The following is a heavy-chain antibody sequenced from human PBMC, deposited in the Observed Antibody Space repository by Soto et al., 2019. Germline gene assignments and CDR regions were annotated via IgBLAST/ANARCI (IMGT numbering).Heavy chain of an antibody. CDR1: GGTFSSYA. Sequence: GASVKVSCKXSGGTFSSYAISWVQQAPGQGLEWMGGIIPIFGTANYAQKFQGRVTITADKSTSTAYMELSSLRSEDTAVYYCARRGSYLSPPQNWFDPWGQGTLVTVSS. CDR3: ARRGSYLSPPQNWFDP. D-gene: IGHD1-26*01. J-gene: IGHJ5*02. CDR2: IIPIFGTA. V-gene: IGHV1-69*06.